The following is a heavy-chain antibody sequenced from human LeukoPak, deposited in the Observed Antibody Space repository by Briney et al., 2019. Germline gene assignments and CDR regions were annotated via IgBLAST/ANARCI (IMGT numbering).Heavy chain of an antibody. J-gene: IGHJ4*02. CDR1: GYTFTVYY. V-gene: IGHV1-2*02. D-gene: IGHD1-26*01. CDR2: INPNSGGT. CDR3: ARATPQIVGLDY. Sequence: ASVKVSCKTSGYTFTVYYMHWVRQAPGQGLEWVGGINPNSGGTNYAQKFQGRVTMTRDTSISTAYMELSRLRSDDTAVYYCARATPQIVGLDYWGQGTLVTVSS.